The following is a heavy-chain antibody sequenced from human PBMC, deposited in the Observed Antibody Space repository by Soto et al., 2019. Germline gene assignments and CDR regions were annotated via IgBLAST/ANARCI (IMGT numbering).Heavy chain of an antibody. CDR3: ARYRREAVAGYTLDN. V-gene: IGHV4-59*01. D-gene: IGHD6-13*01. Sequence: SETLSLTCTVSGGSISSNYWTWIRQPPGKGLEWIGYVYNSGSTNYNPSLKSRVTISEDTSKSQFSLKVNSRTAADTAVYYCARYRREAVAGYTLDNWGQGILVTVSS. J-gene: IGHJ4*02. CDR1: GGSISSNY. CDR2: VYNSGST.